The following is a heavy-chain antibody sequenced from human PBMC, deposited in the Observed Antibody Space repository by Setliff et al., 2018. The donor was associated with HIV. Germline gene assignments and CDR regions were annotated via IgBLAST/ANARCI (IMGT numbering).Heavy chain of an antibody. Sequence: SVKVSCKASGGTFSSYAISWVRQAPGQGLEWMGAISRFFNTTTYAHNFQGRVTITADESTSTAYMELSNLRSEDTAVYYCAREVASYSSRFDAFDVWGQGTTVTVSS. V-gene: IGHV1-69*13. J-gene: IGHJ3*01. CDR2: ISRFFNTT. D-gene: IGHD6-13*01. CDR3: AREVASYSSRFDAFDV. CDR1: GGTFSSYA.